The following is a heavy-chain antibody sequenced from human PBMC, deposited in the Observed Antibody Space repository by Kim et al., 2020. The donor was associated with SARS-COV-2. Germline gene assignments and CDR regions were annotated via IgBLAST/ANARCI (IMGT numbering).Heavy chain of an antibody. J-gene: IGHJ4*02. V-gene: IGHV1-18*01. CDR1: GYIFNNYG. D-gene: IGHD1-1*01. CDR3: ARGANWNHDY. Sequence: ASVKVSCKASGYIFNNYGVNWMRQAPGQGLEWMGGINAYNGDTSSAQKFQDRLIMTTDTSTDTAYMELRSLTSDDTAIYYCARGANWNHDYWGQGTLVTVSS. CDR2: INAYNGDT.